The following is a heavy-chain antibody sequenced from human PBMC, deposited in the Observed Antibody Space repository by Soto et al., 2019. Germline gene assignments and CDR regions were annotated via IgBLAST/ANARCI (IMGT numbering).Heavy chain of an antibody. D-gene: IGHD3-10*01. CDR1: GGSVSSGNYY. CDR2: IYSSGRT. CDR3: ARGGSGR. J-gene: IGHJ4*02. Sequence: QVQLQESGPGLVKPSESLSLTCSVSGGSVSSGNYYWSRIRQPPGKGLEWIGYIYSSGRTDYNPSLKSRVTRSLDTSKNHFSLKLRSVTAADTAVYYCARGGSGRWGQGTLVTVSS. V-gene: IGHV4-61*03.